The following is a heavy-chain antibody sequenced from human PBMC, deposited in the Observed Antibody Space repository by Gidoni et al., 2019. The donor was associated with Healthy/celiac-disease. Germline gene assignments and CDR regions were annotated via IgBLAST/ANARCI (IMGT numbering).Heavy chain of an antibody. CDR1: GGSFTGYY. CDR2: INHSGRT. J-gene: IGHJ4*02. CDR3: ARAGITGIFGPGKY. D-gene: IGHD1-20*01. Sequence: QVQLQQWGAGLLKPSETLSLTCAVYGGSFTGYYWSWIRQPPGKGLEWIGEINHSGRTNYNPSLKSRVTISVDTSKNQFSLKLSSVTAADTAVYYCARAGITGIFGPGKYWGQGTLVTVSS. V-gene: IGHV4-34*01.